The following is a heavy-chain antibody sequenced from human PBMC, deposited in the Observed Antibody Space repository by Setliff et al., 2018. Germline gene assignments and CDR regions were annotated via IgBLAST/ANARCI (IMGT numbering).Heavy chain of an antibody. D-gene: IGHD3-22*01. CDR2: ITWDGCS. CDR3: VKDKSGARRFSGFVFDI. J-gene: IGHJ4*02. Sequence: LRLSCAASGFTLQEYTMHWVRQAPGKGLEWVSLITWDGCSYYAESMNGRFTISRDNSENSLFLQMDGLTTEDTALYHCVKDKSGARRFSGFVFDIWGQGTQVTVSS. CDR1: GFTLQEYT. V-gene: IGHV3-43*01.